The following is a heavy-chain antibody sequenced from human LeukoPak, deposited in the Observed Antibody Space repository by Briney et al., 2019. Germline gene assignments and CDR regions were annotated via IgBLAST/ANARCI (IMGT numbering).Heavy chain of an antibody. Sequence: TLSLTCTVSGGSISSYYWSWIRQPPGKALEWLALIYWNDDKRYSPSLKSRLTITKDTSKNQVVLTMTNMDPVDTATYYCAHRLRWELLTAFDYWGQGTLVTVSS. D-gene: IGHD1-26*01. V-gene: IGHV2-5*01. CDR2: IYWNDDK. CDR3: AHRLRWELLTAFDY. J-gene: IGHJ4*02. CDR1: GGSISSYYW.